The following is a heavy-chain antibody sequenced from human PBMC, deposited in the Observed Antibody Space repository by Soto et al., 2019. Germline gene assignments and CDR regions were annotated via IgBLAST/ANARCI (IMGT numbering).Heavy chain of an antibody. Sequence: EVQLVESAGGLVKPGGSLRLSCVASGFSFNEAWMNWARQAPGEGLEWVGRIKTSAGGGATDYAAPVQGRFTISRDDSKNALYLHMNSLRTEDTAIYYCTTGSVEGIWGQGTTVTVSS. D-gene: IGHD2-15*01. J-gene: IGHJ6*02. CDR3: TTGSVEGI. CDR2: IKTSAGGGAT. CDR1: GFSFNEAW. V-gene: IGHV3-15*07.